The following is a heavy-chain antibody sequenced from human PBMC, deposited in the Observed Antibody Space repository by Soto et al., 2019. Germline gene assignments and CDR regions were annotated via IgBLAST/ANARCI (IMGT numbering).Heavy chain of an antibody. V-gene: IGHV3-9*01. CDR2: ISWNSGSI. J-gene: IGHJ6*03. Sequence: EVQLVESGGGLIQPGRSLRISCAASGFTFVDYAMHWVRQPPGKGLEWVTTISWNSGSISYADSVRGRFTISRDNAKNALYLQMNSLRVEDTALYYCAEDHGGVTYFFYTYMDVWGKVTTVTVS. CDR1: GFTFVDYA. CDR3: AEDHGGVTYFFYTYMDV. D-gene: IGHD3-16*01.